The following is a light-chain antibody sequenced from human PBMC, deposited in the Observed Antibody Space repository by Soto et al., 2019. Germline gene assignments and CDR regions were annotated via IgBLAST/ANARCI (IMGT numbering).Light chain of an antibody. V-gene: IGKV1-5*01. Sequence: DIQMTQSPSTLSASVGDGVTITCRASQNISVWLAWYQQRPGKAPKFLIYDASSLETGVPSRFSGSGSGTEFTLTIRSLQPDDFATYYCQQYDSASPTFGQGTKREIK. J-gene: IGKJ2*01. CDR2: DAS. CDR1: QNISVW. CDR3: QQYDSASPT.